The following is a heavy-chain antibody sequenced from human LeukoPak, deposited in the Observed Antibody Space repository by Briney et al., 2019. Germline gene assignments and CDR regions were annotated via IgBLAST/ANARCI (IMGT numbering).Heavy chain of an antibody. CDR2: IYTSGST. Sequence: SQTLSLTCTVSGGSISSGSYYWSWIRQPAGKGLEWIGRIYTSGSTNYNPSLKSRVTISVDTSKNQFSLKLSSVTAADTAVYYCARVGSSSWHYWGRGTLVTVSS. CDR3: ARVGSSSWHY. V-gene: IGHV4-61*02. J-gene: IGHJ4*02. CDR1: GGSISSGSYY. D-gene: IGHD6-13*01.